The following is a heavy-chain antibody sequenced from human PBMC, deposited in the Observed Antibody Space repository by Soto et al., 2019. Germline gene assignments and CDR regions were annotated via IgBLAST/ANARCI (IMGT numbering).Heavy chain of an antibody. V-gene: IGHV3-53*05. CDR2: IYSGGYT. CDR1: GFTVSNNY. J-gene: IGHJ5*02. Sequence: PGGSLRLSCAVSGFTVSNNYLSWVRQAPGKGLEGVSVIYSGGYTAYGDSVKGRFTISRDNSKSTLYRHMNSLRGDDTAVYFCAKDRQRQTFDAWGQGTVVTVSS. CDR3: AKDRQRQTFDA.